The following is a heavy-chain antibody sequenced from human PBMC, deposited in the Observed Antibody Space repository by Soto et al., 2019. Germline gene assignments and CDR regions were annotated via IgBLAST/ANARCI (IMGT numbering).Heavy chain of an antibody. D-gene: IGHD3-22*01. CDR1: GGSISSYY. Sequence: PSETLSLTCTVSGGSISSYYWSWIRQPAGKGLEWIGRIYTSGSTNYNPSLKSRVTMSVDTSKNQFSLKLSSVTAADTAVYYCERDRYYDSSGYPLFHYWGQGTLVTVSS. V-gene: IGHV4-4*07. CDR2: IYTSGST. CDR3: ERDRYYDSSGYPLFHY. J-gene: IGHJ4*02.